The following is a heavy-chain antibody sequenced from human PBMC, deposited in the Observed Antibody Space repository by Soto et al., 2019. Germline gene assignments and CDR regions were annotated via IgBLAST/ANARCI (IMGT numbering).Heavy chain of an antibody. J-gene: IGHJ3*02. V-gene: IGHV1-69*15. Sequence: QVQLVQSGAEVRRPGSSVKVSCKASGGTFGSNTISWVRQAPGQGLEWMGNIIPIFGTINNAQKFQGRVTITADESTNTAYMELSSLRSEDTAVYYCAREGYTFGPGEVRGASDIWGQGTMVTVSS. CDR3: AREGYTFGPGEVRGASDI. D-gene: IGHD1-1*01. CDR1: GGTFGSNT. CDR2: IIPIFGTI.